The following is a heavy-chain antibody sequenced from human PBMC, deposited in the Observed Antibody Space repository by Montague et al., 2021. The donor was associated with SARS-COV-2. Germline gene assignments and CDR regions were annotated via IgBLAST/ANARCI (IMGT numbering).Heavy chain of an antibody. Sequence: TLSLTCTVSGGSINGGSYHWSWIRQPAGKGLEWIGRIYSSGSTNYNPSLKSRVTISVDTSKNQFSLKVTSVTAADTAVYFCARDLGIMDVWGKGTTVTVSS. J-gene: IGHJ6*03. CDR2: IYSSGST. CDR1: GGSINGGSYH. D-gene: IGHD7-27*01. CDR3: ARDLGIMDV. V-gene: IGHV4-61*02.